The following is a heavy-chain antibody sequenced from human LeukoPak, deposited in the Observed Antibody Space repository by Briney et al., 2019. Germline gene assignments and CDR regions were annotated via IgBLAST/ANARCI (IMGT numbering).Heavy chain of an antibody. J-gene: IGHJ4*02. Sequence: GGSLRLSCAASGFTFSGSALHWVRQASGKGLEWVGRIRSTANGYATAYAASVKGRFTISRDDSKNTACLQMDSLRAEDTAVYYCARDGEVRYYGSGSYLYYFDYWGQGTLVTVPS. CDR3: ARDGEVRYYGSGSYLYYFDY. CDR1: GFTFSGSA. V-gene: IGHV3-73*01. CDR2: IRSTANGYAT. D-gene: IGHD3-10*01.